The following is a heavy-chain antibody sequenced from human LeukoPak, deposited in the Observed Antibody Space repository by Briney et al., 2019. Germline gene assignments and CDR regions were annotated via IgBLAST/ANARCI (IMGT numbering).Heavy chain of an antibody. J-gene: IGHJ4*02. Sequence: GSLRLSCAASGFTFSIYWMNWVRQAPGKGLKWVANIKQDGSEKYYVDSVEGRFTVSRDNTKNSLYLQMNSLRAEDTAVYYCTMIEWERWRGWGQGTLVTVSS. CDR1: GFTFSIYW. CDR2: IKQDGSEK. CDR3: TMIEWERWRG. V-gene: IGHV3-7*01. D-gene: IGHD1-26*01.